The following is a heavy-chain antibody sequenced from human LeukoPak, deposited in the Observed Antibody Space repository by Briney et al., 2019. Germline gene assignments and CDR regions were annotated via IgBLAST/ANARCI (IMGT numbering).Heavy chain of an antibody. V-gene: IGHV1-24*01. CDR2: FDPEDGET. CDR1: GYTLTELS. CDR3: ASRLNDSSGYYDWYFDL. D-gene: IGHD3-22*01. Sequence: ASVKVSCKVSGYTLTELSMHWVRQAPGKGLEWMGGFDPEDGETIYAQKFQGRVTMTEDTSTDTAYMELSSLRSEDTAVYYCASRLNDSSGYYDWYFDLWGRGTLVTVSS. J-gene: IGHJ2*01.